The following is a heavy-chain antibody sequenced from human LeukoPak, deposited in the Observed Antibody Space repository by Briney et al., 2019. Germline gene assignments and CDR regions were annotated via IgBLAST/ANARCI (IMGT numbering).Heavy chain of an antibody. CDR3: TPEFKVLRFLW. V-gene: IGHV3-23*01. CDR1: GFTFSRNG. Sequence: GGTLRLSCAASGFTFSRNGMTWVRQAPGKGLEWVSAISGSGGNTYYADSVRGRFTISRDNSKNTLYLQMNSLKTEDTAVYYCTPEFKVLRFLWWGQGTLVTVSS. CDR2: ISGSGGNT. J-gene: IGHJ4*02. D-gene: IGHD3-3*01.